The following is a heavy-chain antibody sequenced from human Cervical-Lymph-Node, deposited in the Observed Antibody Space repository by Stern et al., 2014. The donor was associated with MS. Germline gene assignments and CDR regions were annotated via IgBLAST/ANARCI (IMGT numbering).Heavy chain of an antibody. CDR3: ARGVVSNRATATLHNLFDP. CDR2: IIPILGLP. V-gene: IGHV1-69*04. Sequence: QVQLMQSGAEVKKPGSSVNVSCMASGGTFSSSYAITWMRQAPGQGLGWRGRIIPILGLPYYAQKFQGRVTITADTSTNTACMGLNSLTSEDTAVYYCARGVVSNRATATLHNLFDPWGQGTLVTVSS. J-gene: IGHJ5*02. CDR1: GGTFSSSYA. D-gene: IGHD1-1*01.